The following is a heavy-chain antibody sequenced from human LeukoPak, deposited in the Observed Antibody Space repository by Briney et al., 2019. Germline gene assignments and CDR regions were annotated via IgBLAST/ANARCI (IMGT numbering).Heavy chain of an antibody. Sequence: ASVKVSCKASGYTVTSYYMHWVRLAPGQGLEWMGILNPSGGSTSHAQKFQGRATLTRATSTSTVYMELSSLRSEDTAVYYCASVYNYGMDVWGQGTTVIVSS. V-gene: IGHV1-46*01. CDR3: ASVYNYGMDV. J-gene: IGHJ6*02. CDR2: LNPSGGST. CDR1: GYTVTSYY.